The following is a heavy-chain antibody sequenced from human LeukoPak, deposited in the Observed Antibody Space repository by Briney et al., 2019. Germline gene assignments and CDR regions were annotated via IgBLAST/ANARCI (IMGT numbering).Heavy chain of an antibody. Sequence: SETLSLTCTVSGGSISSYYWSWIRQPPGKGLEWIGEINHSGSTNYNPSLKSRVTISVDTSKNQFSLKLSSVTAADTAVYYCARGRHRYSGSGPSFAYFGPRTLVTV. V-gene: IGHV4-34*01. CDR2: INHSGST. D-gene: IGHD3-10*01. CDR3: ARGRHRYSGSGPSFAY. CDR1: GGSISSYY. J-gene: IGHJ4*02.